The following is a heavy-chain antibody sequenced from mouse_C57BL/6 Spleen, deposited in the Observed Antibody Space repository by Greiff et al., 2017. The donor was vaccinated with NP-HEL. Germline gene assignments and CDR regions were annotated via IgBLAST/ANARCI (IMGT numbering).Heavy chain of an antibody. CDR1: GYTFTSYW. CDR2: IDPSDSYT. D-gene: IGHD2-4*01. V-gene: IGHV1-69*01. Sequence: VQLQQPGAELVMPGASVKLSCKASGYTFTSYWMHWVKQRPGQGLEWIGEIDPSDSYTNYNQKFKGKSTLTVDKSSSTAYMQLSSLTSEDSAVYYCARSPIGYDYDYWGQGTTLTVSS. J-gene: IGHJ2*01. CDR3: ARSPIGYDYDY.